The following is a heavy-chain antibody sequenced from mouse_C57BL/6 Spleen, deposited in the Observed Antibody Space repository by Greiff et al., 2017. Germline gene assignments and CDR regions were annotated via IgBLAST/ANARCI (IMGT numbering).Heavy chain of an antibody. CDR2: IDPETGGT. J-gene: IGHJ4*01. D-gene: IGHD2-1*01. CDR1: GYTFTDYE. CDR3: TSRNFYYAMDY. Sequence: QVQLQQSGAELVRPGASVTLSCKASGYTFTDYEMHWVKQTPVHGLEWIGAIDPETGGTAYNQKFKGKAILTADKSSSTAYMELRSLTSEDSAVYYCTSRNFYYAMDYWGQGTSVTVSS. V-gene: IGHV1-15*01.